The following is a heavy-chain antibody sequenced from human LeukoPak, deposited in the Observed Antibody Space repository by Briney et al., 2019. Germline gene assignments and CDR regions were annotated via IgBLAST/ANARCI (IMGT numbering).Heavy chain of an antibody. J-gene: IGHJ6*03. V-gene: IGHV3-30*18. D-gene: IGHD2-8*01. CDR3: AKDPIRMVYASSSSWSNDYYYYMDV. CDR1: GFTFSSYG. CDR2: ISYDGSNK. Sequence: GGSLRLSCAASGFTFSSYGMHWVRQAPGKGLEWVAVISYDGSNKYYADSVKGRFTISRDNSKNTLYLQMNSLRAEDTAVYYCAKDPIRMVYASSSSWSNDYYYYMDVWGKGTTVTVSS.